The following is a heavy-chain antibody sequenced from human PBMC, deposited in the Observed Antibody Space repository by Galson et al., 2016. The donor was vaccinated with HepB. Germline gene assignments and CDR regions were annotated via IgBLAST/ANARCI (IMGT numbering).Heavy chain of an antibody. D-gene: IGHD6-19*01. CDR2: ISRSGIAI. V-gene: IGHV3-48*03. CDR3: ARGKHGSGGMVDY. CDR1: GFIFSNYE. Sequence: SLRLSCATSGFIFSNYEMNWVRQAPGKGLEWISYISRSGIAIYDADSVRGRFTISRDDAKNSMSLQMNSLRVEDTAVYYCARGKHGSGGMVDYWGQGTLVTVSS. J-gene: IGHJ4*02.